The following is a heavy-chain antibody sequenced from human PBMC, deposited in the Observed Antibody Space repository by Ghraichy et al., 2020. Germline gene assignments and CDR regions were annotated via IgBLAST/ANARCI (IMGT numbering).Heavy chain of an antibody. D-gene: IGHD1-7*01. V-gene: IGHV1-24*01. CDR3: VGITGTRKEFDP. J-gene: IGHJ5*02. Sequence: ASVKVSCKVSGYTLTELSMHWVRQAPGKGLEWMGGFDPEDGETIYAQKFQGRVTMTEDTSTDTAYMELSSLGSEDTAVYYGVGITGTRKEFDPWGQGTLVTVSS. CDR2: FDPEDGET. CDR1: GYTLTELS.